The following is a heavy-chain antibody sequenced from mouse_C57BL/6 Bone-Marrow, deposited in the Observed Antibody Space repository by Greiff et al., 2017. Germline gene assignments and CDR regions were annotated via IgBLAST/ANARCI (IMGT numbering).Heavy chain of an antibody. V-gene: IGHV1-69*01. CDR1: GSTFPSYW. CDR2: IDPSASYT. J-gene: IGHJ3*01. D-gene: IGHD1-1*01. CDR3: ARSVITTVVSPAWFAY. Sequence: QVQLQQPGAELVMPGASVKLSCQASGSTFPSYWMPWVKPRPGQGLEWIGEIDPSASYTNYNQKFKGKSTLTVDTSSSTAYMQLSSLTSEDSAVYYCARSVITTVVSPAWFAYWGQGTLVTVSA.